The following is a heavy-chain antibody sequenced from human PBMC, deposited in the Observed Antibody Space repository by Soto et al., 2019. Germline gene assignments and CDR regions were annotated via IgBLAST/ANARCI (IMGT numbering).Heavy chain of an antibody. CDR1: LFIVSDNY. V-gene: IGHV3-66*01. D-gene: IGHD4-17*01. CDR3: ATRMPTAPY. Sequence: EVRLVQSGGGLVQPGGSLRLSCAASLFIVSDNYMSWVRQAPGKGLEWVSLIYSGGGTDYAESVKGRFTISRDNSKNTLYLQMNSLKAEDTGIYYCATRMPTAPYWGQGTVVTVSP. J-gene: IGHJ4*02. CDR2: IYSGGGT.